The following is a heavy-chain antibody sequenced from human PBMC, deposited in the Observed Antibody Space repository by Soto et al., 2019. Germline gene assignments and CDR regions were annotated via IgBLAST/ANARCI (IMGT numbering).Heavy chain of an antibody. CDR2: ISAYNGNT. CDR3: ARDLDGSGSYYTDY. V-gene: IGHV1-18*01. J-gene: IGHJ4*02. D-gene: IGHD3-10*01. CDR1: GYTFTSAG. Sequence: QVQLVQSGAEVKDPGTSVKVSCKTSGYTFTSAGISWVRQAPGQGLEWMGWISAYNGNTKYAQKVQGRVTMTTDTSTSTAYIELRSLTSDETAVYYCARDLDGSGSYYTDYWGQGTLVTV.